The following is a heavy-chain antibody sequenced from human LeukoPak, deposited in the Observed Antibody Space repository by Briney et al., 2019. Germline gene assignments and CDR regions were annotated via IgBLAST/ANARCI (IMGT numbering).Heavy chain of an antibody. CDR3: AKGPLIVVVVAAMNDPPTWFDP. J-gene: IGHJ5*02. Sequence: PGGSLRLSCAASGFTFSSYAMSWVRQAPGKGLEWVSAISGSGGSTYYADSVKGRFTISRDNSKNTLYLQMNSLRAEDTAVYYCAKGPLIVVVVAAMNDPPTWFDPWGQGTLVTVSS. CDR1: GFTFSSYA. CDR2: ISGSGGST. V-gene: IGHV3-23*01. D-gene: IGHD2-15*01.